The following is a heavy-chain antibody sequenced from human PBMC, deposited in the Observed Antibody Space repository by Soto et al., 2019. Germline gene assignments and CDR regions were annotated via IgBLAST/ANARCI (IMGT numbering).Heavy chain of an antibody. D-gene: IGHD1-26*01. CDR2: ISYDGSNK. J-gene: IGHJ6*02. V-gene: IGHV3-30*04. CDR1: GFTFSSYA. CDR3: ARDLLKERRVGATRALGYYYGMDV. Sequence: GGSLRLSCAASGFTFSSYAMHWVRQAPGKGLEWVAVISYDGSNKYYADSVKGRFTISRDNSKNTLYLQMNSLRAEDTAVYYCARDLLKERRVGATRALGYYYGMDVWGQGTTVTVSS.